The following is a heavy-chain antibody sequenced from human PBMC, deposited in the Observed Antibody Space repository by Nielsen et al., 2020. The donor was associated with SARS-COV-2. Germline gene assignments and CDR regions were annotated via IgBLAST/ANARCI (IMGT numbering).Heavy chain of an antibody. Sequence: ASVKVSCKASGYTFTSYGISWVRQAPGQGLEWMGWISAYNGNTNYAQKLQGRVTMTTDTSTSTAYMELRSLRSDDTAVYYCARGDKSSIAAQWSRYYYYYGMDVWGQGTTVTVSS. CDR2: ISAYNGNT. V-gene: IGHV1-18*01. CDR3: ARGDKSSIAAQWSRYYYYYGMDV. D-gene: IGHD6-6*01. J-gene: IGHJ6*02. CDR1: GYTFTSYG.